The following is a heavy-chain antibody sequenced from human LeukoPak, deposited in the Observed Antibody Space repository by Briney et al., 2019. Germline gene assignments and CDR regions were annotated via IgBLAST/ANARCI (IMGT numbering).Heavy chain of an antibody. CDR2: VSPAYGRT. CDR1: GFSFNNYA. CDR3: AKGKQYLEWLPDP. Sequence: PGGSLRLSCSASGFSFNNYAMSWIRQAPGKGLTWVSLVSPAYGRTYYADSVKGRFTISRDNSNNMLSLYMSSLRADDTAVYYCAKGKQYLEWLPDPWGQGTLVTVSS. D-gene: IGHD3-3*01. J-gene: IGHJ5*02. V-gene: IGHV3-23*01.